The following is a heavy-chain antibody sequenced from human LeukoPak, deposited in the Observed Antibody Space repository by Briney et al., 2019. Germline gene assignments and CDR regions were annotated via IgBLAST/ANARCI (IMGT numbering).Heavy chain of an antibody. CDR1: GFTFGDYA. CDR3: RGQYDFWSGYYRDY. CDR2: IRSKAYGGTT. D-gene: IGHD3-3*01. V-gene: IGHV3-49*04. Sequence: ETGGSLRLSCTGSGFTFGDYAMSWVRQAPGKGLEWVGFIRSKAYGGTTEYAASVKGRFTISRDDSKSIAYLQMNSLKTEDTAVYYCRGQYDFWSGYYRDYWGQGTLVTVSS. J-gene: IGHJ4*02.